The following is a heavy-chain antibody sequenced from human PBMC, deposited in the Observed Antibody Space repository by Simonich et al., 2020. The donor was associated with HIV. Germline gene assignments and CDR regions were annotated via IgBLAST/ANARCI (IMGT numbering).Heavy chain of an antibody. CDR2: IYHRGST. CDR3: ARDRGDSGYDFDY. J-gene: IGHJ4*02. V-gene: IGHV4-38-2*02. Sequence: QVQLQESGPGLVKPSETLSLTCAVSGYSISSGNYWGWIRQPPGKGLVWIWTIYHRGSTYYNPYLKSRVTISIDTSKNRFSLKLSSVTAADTAVDYCARDRGDSGYDFDYWGQGTLVTVSS. CDR1: GYSISSGNY. D-gene: IGHD5-12*01.